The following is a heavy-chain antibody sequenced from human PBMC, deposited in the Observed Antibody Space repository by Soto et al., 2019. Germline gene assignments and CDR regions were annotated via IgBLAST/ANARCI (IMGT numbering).Heavy chain of an antibody. CDR1: GGSVSSSSYY. Sequence: SETLSLSCTVSGGSVSSSSYYWGWVRQPPGKGLEWIGSIYYSGSTYYNPSLKSRVTISVDTSKNQFSLKLSSVTAADTAVYYCARDAAGYCSGRRCYGNDYWGQGTLVTVS. V-gene: IGHV4-39*02. CDR2: IYYSGST. CDR3: ARDAAGYCSGRRCYGNDY. J-gene: IGHJ4*02. D-gene: IGHD2-15*01.